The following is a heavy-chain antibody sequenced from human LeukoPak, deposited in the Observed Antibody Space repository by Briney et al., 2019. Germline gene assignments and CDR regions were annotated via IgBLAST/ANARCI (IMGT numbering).Heavy chain of an antibody. CDR3: ARGTMDSSSWYSGSWFDP. Sequence: PSETLSLTCTVSGGSISSYYWSWIRQPPGKGLEWIGYIYYSGSTNYNPSLKSRVTISVDTSKNQFSLKLSSVTAADTAVYYCARGTMDSSSWYSGSWFDPWGQGTLVTVSS. CDR2: IYYSGST. CDR1: GGSISSYY. D-gene: IGHD6-13*01. V-gene: IGHV4-59*01. J-gene: IGHJ5*02.